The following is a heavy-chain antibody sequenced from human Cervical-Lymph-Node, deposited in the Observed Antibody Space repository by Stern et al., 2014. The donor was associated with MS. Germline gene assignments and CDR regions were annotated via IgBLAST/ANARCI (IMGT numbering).Heavy chain of an antibody. CDR2: IIPILGLA. D-gene: IGHD2-15*01. V-gene: IGHV1-69*09. CDR3: ARGVVSNRAAATLHNLFDP. J-gene: IGHJ5*02. CDR1: GGTFSSSYA. Sequence: QVQLVQSGAEVKKPGSSMNVSCKTSGGTFSSSYAITWMRHAPGQGLEWMGRIIPILGLANYAQKFQGRVGITADKSTSTTYMELSSLTSEDTAVYYCARGVVSNRAAATLHNLFDPWGQGTLVTVSS.